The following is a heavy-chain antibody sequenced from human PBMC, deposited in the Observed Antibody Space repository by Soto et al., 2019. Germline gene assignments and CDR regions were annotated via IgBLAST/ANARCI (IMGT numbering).Heavy chain of an antibody. CDR2: IHPHNGKT. CDR3: ARDLVPEGYCSSTSCYPDYYYGMDV. V-gene: IGHV1-18*04. J-gene: IGHJ6*02. D-gene: IGHD2-2*01. CDR1: GYNFSNYG. Sequence: ASVKVSCKTSGYNFSNYGINWVRQAPGQGLEWLGWIHPHNGKTDYAQKLQGRVTLTADTSTTTVYMELRSLTSDDTAVYYCARDLVPEGYCSSTSCYPDYYYGMDVWGQGTTVTVSS.